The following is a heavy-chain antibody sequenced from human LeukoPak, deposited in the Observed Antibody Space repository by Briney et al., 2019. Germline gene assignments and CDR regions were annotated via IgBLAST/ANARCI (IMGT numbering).Heavy chain of an antibody. D-gene: IGHD3-10*01. V-gene: IGHV3-23*01. CDR3: AKSGGSGTYPNWFDS. CDR2: ISSGGAGT. J-gene: IGHJ5*01. CDR1: VFTFSNSA. Sequence: PGGSLRLSCAASVFTFSNSAMNWVRQAPGKGLEWVSTISSGGAGTYYADSVKGRFSNSRDNSKNTLYLQMNSLRAEDTAVYYCAKSGGSGTYPNWFDSWGQGTLVTVSS.